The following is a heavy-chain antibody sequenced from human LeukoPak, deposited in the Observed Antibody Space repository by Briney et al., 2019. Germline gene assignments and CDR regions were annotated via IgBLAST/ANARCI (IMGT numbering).Heavy chain of an antibody. CDR1: GGSMKHHY. CDR3: AEIPRD. J-gene: IGHJ4*02. Sequence: SGTLCLTCVVSGGSMKHHYWSWVRHRPGEEPGCIAYIFDSGTSATTDYTASLNSRVNISTDTSKRQFSLSLDSVTAADTAVYYCAEIPRDWGQGTLVTVSS. V-gene: IGHV4-59*11. CDR2: IFDSGTSATT.